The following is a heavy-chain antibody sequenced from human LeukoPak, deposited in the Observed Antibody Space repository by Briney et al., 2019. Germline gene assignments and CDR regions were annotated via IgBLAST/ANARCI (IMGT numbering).Heavy chain of an antibody. D-gene: IGHD3-3*01. J-gene: IGHJ4*02. CDR2: IYDTGST. CDR1: GGSISGYR. CDR3: ARFWSGFDY. V-gene: IGHV4-59*01. Sequence: SETLSLTCSVSGGSISGYRWTWFRQPPGTGPEWIGYIYDTGSTNYNSSLRSRVTISVDTSRNQFSLKLHSVTAADTAVYYCARFWSGFDYWGQGALVTVSS.